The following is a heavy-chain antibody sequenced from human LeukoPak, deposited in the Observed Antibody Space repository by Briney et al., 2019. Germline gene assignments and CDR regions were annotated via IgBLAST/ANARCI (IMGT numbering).Heavy chain of an antibody. J-gene: IGHJ4*02. CDR3: ARDYYGSGSYYG. D-gene: IGHD3-10*01. V-gene: IGHV1-2*02. CDR2: INPNSGGT. CDR1: GYTFTGYY. Sequence: ASVKVSCKASGYTFTGYYMHWVRQAPGQGLEWMGWINPNSGGTNYAQKFQGRVTMTRDTSISTAYMELSRLRSDDTAVYYCARDYYGSGSYYGWGQGTLATVSS.